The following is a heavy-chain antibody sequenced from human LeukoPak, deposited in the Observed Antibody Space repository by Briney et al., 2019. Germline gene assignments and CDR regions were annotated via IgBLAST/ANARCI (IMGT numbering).Heavy chain of an antibody. CDR2: IWYDGSNK. J-gene: IGHJ6*02. CDR1: GFTFSSYG. V-gene: IGHV3-33*01. D-gene: IGHD2-2*02. CDR3: AAAILYYYGMDV. Sequence: GGSLRLSCAASGFTFSSYGMHWVRQAPGKGPEWVAVIWYDGSNKYYADSVKGRFTISRDNSKNTLYLQMNSLRAEDTAVYYCAAAILYYYGMDVWGQGTTVTVSS.